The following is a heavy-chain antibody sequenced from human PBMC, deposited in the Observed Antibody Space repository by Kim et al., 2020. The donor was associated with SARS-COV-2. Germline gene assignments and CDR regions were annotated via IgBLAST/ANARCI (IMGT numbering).Heavy chain of an antibody. CDR3: SSSTVGAYFDY. V-gene: IGHV3-53*01. D-gene: IGHD1-26*01. CDR1: GSSVRSSY. CDR2: IHDAGST. Sequence: GGSLRLSCAVSGSSVRSSYMTWVRQAPGKGLEWVSAIHDAGSTYYADSVKGRFTISRDIPKDTLYLQMNSLRAEDTAVYYCSSSTVGAYFDYWGQGSL. J-gene: IGHJ4*02.